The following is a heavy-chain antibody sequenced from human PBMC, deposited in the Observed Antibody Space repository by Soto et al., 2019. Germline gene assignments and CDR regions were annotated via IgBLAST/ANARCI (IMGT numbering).Heavy chain of an antibody. Sequence: EVQLLESGGGLVQPGGSLRLSCAASGFTHSSYDMGWVRQAPGKALEWISLIRGSGGATFYADSVEGRLTISRDISKNTLYLQMNSLRAEDSAVYYCTKDRGDNAGYPAFDIWGQGTMVTVSS. J-gene: IGHJ3*02. CDR2: IRGSGGAT. V-gene: IGHV3-23*01. CDR1: GFTHSSYD. D-gene: IGHD3-9*01. CDR3: TKDRGDNAGYPAFDI.